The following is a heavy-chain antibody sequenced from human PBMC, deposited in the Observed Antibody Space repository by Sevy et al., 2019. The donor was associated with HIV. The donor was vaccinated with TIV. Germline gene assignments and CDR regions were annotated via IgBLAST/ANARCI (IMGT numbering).Heavy chain of an antibody. Sequence: SETLSLTCTVSGGSISSYYWSWIRQPPGKGLGWIGYIYYRGSTNYNPSLKSRVTISVDTSKNQFSLKLSSVTAADTAVYYCARVNYYDSSGYYPFDYWGQGTLVTVSS. CDR3: ARVNYYDSSGYYPFDY. D-gene: IGHD3-22*01. V-gene: IGHV4-59*01. CDR2: IYYRGST. CDR1: GGSISSYY. J-gene: IGHJ4*02.